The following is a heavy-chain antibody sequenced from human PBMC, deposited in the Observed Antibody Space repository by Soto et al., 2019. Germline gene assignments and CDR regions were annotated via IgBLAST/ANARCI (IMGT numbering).Heavy chain of an antibody. J-gene: IGHJ4*01. Sequence: EEQLVESGGGLVQPGGSLKLSCVVSQISFSSYWMTWVRQAPGKGLECVANINQDGSEKYYEDSVKGRFTISRDNTKNSLYLHMNSLRAEDTAVYYGATDLNGPNYWGHGTLVAVSS. CDR2: INQDGSEK. V-gene: IGHV3-7*01. D-gene: IGHD2-8*01. CDR3: ATDLNGPNY. CDR1: QISFSSYW.